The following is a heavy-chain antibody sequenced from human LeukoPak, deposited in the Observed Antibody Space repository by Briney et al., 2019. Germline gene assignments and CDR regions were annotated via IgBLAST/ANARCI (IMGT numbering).Heavy chain of an antibody. CDR3: ARSGGYYYYGLDV. CDR2: ISSSGTTL. Sequence: PGGSLRLSCAASGFTFSSYEMNWVRRAPGKGLEWVSYISSSGTTLYYADSVKGRFTISRDNAKNSLYLQMNSLRAEDTAVYYCARSGGYYYYGLDVWGKGTTVTVSS. CDR1: GFTFSSYE. J-gene: IGHJ6*04. V-gene: IGHV3-48*03. D-gene: IGHD3-10*01.